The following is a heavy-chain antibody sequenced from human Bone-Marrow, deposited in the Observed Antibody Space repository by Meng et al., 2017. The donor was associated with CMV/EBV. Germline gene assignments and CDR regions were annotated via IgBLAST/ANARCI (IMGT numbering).Heavy chain of an antibody. V-gene: IGHV1-46*01. CDR2: INPSGGDT. CDR1: GYSFTNYF. CDR3: ARISTTLDS. D-gene: IGHD1-26*01. J-gene: IGHJ4*02. Sequence: QVQLVQSGAEGKKPGASVKLSCKASGYSFTNYFMHWVRQAPGQGLEWMGIINPSGGDTTYARNFQGRITMTRDTSTSTVYMELSSLRSGDTAVYYCARISTTLDSWGQGTLVTVSS.